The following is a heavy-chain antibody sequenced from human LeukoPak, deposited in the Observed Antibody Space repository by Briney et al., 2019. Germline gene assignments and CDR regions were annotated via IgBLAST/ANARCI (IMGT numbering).Heavy chain of an antibody. CDR3: ARERIERYTYASSDFDY. CDR1: GGSFSGYY. CDR2: INHSGST. D-gene: IGHD5-18*01. J-gene: IGHJ4*02. Sequence: TSETLSLTCAVYGGSFSGYYWSWIRQPPGKGLEWIGEINHSGSTNYNPSLKSRVTISVDTSKNQFSLKVTSVTAADTALYYCARERIERYTYASSDFDYWGRGTLVTVSS. V-gene: IGHV4-34*01.